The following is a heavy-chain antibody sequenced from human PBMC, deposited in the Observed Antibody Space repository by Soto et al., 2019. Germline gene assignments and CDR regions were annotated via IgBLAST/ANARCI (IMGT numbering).Heavy chain of an antibody. J-gene: IGHJ4*02. D-gene: IGHD2-15*01. CDR2: INHSGST. V-gene: IGHV4-34*01. Sequence: LSLTCAVYGGSFSGYYWSWIRQPPGKGLEWIGEINHSGSTNYNPSLKSRVTISVDTSKNQFSLKLSSVTAADTAVYYCARAYCSGGSCYSYYFDYWGQGTLVTVSS. CDR1: GGSFSGYY. CDR3: ARAYCSGGSCYSYYFDY.